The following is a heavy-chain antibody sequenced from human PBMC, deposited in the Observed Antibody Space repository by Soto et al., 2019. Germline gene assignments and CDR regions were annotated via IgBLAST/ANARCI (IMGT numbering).Heavy chain of an antibody. Sequence: SETLSLTCTVSSGSISGYYWSWIRQPPGKGLEWIGPIYSSGTTYYNPSLKSRVTMSVDTSKIQFSLNLSSVTAADTAVYYCARQASYDFWDGRFYYNYYMDVWGKGTPVT. J-gene: IGHJ6*03. CDR1: SGSISGYY. CDR2: IYSSGTT. D-gene: IGHD3-3*01. CDR3: ARQASYDFWDGRFYYNYYMDV. V-gene: IGHV4-59*08.